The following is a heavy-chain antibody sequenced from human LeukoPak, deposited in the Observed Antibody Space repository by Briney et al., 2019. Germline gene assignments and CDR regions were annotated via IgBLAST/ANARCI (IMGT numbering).Heavy chain of an antibody. D-gene: IGHD6-19*01. CDR2: IYTSGST. CDR3: ARDLIGSGWSIYFDS. CDR1: GGSIGSYY. J-gene: IGHJ4*02. Sequence: SETLSLTCSVSGGSIGSYYWSWLRQPAGKGLEWIGRIYTSGSTIYNPSLKSRVPMSLDMSKNHISLKLSSVTAADTAMYYCARDLIGSGWSIYFDSWGQGTLVTVSS. V-gene: IGHV4-4*07.